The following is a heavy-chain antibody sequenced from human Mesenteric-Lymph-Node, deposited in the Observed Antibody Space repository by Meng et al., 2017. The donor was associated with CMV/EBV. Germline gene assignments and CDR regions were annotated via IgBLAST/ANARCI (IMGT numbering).Heavy chain of an antibody. V-gene: IGHV3-74*01. CDR2: IKSDGSTT. CDR3: VKEGVGASFDY. D-gene: IGHD1-26*01. J-gene: IGHJ4*02. CDR1: GFTFSGHW. Sequence: ETLSLTCAASGFTFSGHWMHWVRQAPGKGLVWVSRIKSDGSTTSYADSVKGRFTISRDNAKNTLYLQMNSLRAEDTAVYYCVKEGVGASFDYWGQGTLVTVSS.